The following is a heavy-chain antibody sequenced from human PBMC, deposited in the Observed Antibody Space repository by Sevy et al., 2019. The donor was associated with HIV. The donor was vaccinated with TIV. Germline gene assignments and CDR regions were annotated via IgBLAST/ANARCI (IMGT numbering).Heavy chain of an antibody. CDR1: GGSISSSSYY. CDR2: IYYSGST. J-gene: IGHJ4*02. D-gene: IGHD2-15*01. CDR3: ASLHLGYCSGGSCYHFDY. Sequence: SETLSLTCTVSGGSISSSSYYWGWIRQPPGKGLEWIGSIYYSGSTYYNPSLKSRVTISVDTSKNQFSLRLSSVTAADTAVYYCASLHLGYCSGGSCYHFDYWGQGTLVTVSS. V-gene: IGHV4-39*01.